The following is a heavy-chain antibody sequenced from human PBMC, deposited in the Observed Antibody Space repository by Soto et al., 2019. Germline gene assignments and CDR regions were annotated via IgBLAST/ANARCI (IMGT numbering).Heavy chain of an antibody. D-gene: IGHD5-12*01. J-gene: IGHJ4*02. CDR1: GFTFSSYA. Sequence: GGSLRLSCAASGFTFSSYAMSWVRQAPGKGLEWVSVIYSGGSTYYADSVKGRFTISRDNSKNTLYLQMNSLRAEDTAVYYCAREVLGYSGYDTKYYFDYWGQGTLVTVSS. V-gene: IGHV3-53*01. CDR2: IYSGGST. CDR3: AREVLGYSGYDTKYYFDY.